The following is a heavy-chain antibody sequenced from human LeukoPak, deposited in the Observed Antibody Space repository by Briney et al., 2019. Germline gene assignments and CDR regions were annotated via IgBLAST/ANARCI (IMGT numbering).Heavy chain of an antibody. V-gene: IGHV3-48*03. CDR3: ARDLMARGVTPFDL. CDR2: ISGTGSTI. CDR1: GFAFSTYE. D-gene: IGHD3-10*01. J-gene: IGHJ5*02. Sequence: GGSLRLSCAAAGFAFSTYEMNWVRQAPGKGLEWVSYISGTGSTIYYADSVKGRFTISRDNAKNSLYLQMDSLRAEDTAVYYCARDLMARGVTPFDLWGQGTLVTVSS.